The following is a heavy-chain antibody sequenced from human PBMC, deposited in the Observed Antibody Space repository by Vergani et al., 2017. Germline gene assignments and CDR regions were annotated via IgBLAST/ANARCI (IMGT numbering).Heavy chain of an antibody. V-gene: IGHV3-20*01. Sequence: EVELVDSGGKVVRPGGSLILSCVASGFRFDQFGMMWVRQSPGKGPEWVAGISFNGLTVGYSESVEGRFTISRDNSKKSLFLQMSNVRAEDTASYHCGRGGMYAFYYFMNVWGNGTTVKVSS. CDR1: GFRFDQFG. CDR2: ISFNGLTV. D-gene: IGHD2-8*01. CDR3: GRGGMYAFYYFMNV. J-gene: IGHJ6*03.